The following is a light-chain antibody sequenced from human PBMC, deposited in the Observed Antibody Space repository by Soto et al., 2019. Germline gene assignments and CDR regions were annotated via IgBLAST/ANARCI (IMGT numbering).Light chain of an antibody. Sequence: QSVLTQPASVSGSPGQSITISCTGTSSDVGAYDYVSWYQRHPDKAPKLMIYEVSNRPSGVSNRFSGSKSVNTATLTVPGLQAEDEADYYCSSYTSSSTRVFGTGTKVTVL. CDR3: SSYTSSSTRV. V-gene: IGLV2-14*03. CDR1: SSDVGAYDY. CDR2: EVS. J-gene: IGLJ1*01.